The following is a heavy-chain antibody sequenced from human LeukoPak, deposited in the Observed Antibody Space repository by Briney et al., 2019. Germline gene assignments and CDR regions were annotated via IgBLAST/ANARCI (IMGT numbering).Heavy chain of an antibody. J-gene: IGHJ5*02. D-gene: IGHD2-2*01. CDR1: GYTFTGYY. CDR3: ARGLRYCSSTSCLNWFDP. Sequence: GASVKVSCKASGYTFTGYYMHWVRQGPGQGLEWMGWINPNSGGTNYAQKFQGRVTMTRDTSISTAYMELSRLRSDDTAVYYCARGLRYCSSTSCLNWFDPWGQGTLVTVSS. CDR2: INPNSGGT. V-gene: IGHV1-2*02.